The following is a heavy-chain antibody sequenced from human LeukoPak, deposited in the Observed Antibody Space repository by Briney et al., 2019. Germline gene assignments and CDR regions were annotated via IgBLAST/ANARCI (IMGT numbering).Heavy chain of an antibody. D-gene: IGHD4-17*01. CDR2: INHSGST. Sequence: SETLSLTCAVYGGSFSGYYWSWIRQPPGKGLEWIGVINHSGSTNYNPSLKSRGTISVDTSKNQFSLKLSSVTAAETAVYYCARGEPDYGDYIFDYWGQGTLVTVSS. CDR1: GGSFSGYY. V-gene: IGHV4-34*01. CDR3: ARGEPDYGDYIFDY. J-gene: IGHJ4*02.